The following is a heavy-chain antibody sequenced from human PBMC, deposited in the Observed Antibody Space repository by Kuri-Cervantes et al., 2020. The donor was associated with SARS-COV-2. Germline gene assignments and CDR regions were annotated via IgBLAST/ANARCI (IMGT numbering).Heavy chain of an antibody. J-gene: IGHJ6*03. CDR3: ARVSTIFGVALHGYYYMDV. V-gene: IGHV3-66*02. CDR2: IYSGGST. Sequence: GGSLRLSCAASGFTVSSNYMSWVRQAPGKGLEWVSVIYSGGSTYYADSVKGRFTISRDNSKNTLYLQMNSLRAEDTAVYYCARVSTIFGVALHGYYYMDVWGKGTTVTVSS. D-gene: IGHD3-3*01. CDR1: GFTVSSNY.